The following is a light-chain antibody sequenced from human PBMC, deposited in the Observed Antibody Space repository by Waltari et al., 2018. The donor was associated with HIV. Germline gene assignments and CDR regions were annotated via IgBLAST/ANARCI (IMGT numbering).Light chain of an antibody. J-gene: IGKJ5*01. CDR3: QQYHNRPIT. Sequence: DIPMTQSLSSLSASVGDRVTITCQASQDISNYLNWYQQKPGKAPTLLIYDASTLETGVPSRFSGSGSGTDFTFTISSLQPEDTATFYCQQYHNRPITFGQGTRLEIK. CDR2: DAS. CDR1: QDISNY. V-gene: IGKV1-33*01.